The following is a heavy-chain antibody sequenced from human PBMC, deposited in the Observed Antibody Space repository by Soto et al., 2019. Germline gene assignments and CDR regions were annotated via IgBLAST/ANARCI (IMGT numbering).Heavy chain of an antibody. J-gene: IGHJ4*02. CDR3: VQHLLRRLY. CDR1: GFSLTTSGVG. Sequence: QITLKESGPTLVKPTQTLTLTCTFSGFSLTTSGVGVGWIRQPLGKALEWVSVIYWDDDKRYSPSLNSRLTITEDTPKIQVFLIITNVDPLDTATYCCVQHLLRRLYCGPGTLVTFSS. V-gene: IGHV2-5*02. CDR2: IYWDDDK.